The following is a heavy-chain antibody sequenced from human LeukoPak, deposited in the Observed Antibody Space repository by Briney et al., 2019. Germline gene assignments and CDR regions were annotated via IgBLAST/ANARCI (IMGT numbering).Heavy chain of an antibody. V-gene: IGHV3-74*01. CDR3: LLIILGGSSQH. J-gene: IGHJ1*01. Sequence: GGSLRLSCAASEFTFNNYWMQWVRQAPGKGLVWVSRIKNDGKITTYADSVKGRFTTSRDNAKNTFYLQMNSLRVEDTAVYYCLLIILGGSSQHWGQGTLVTVSS. D-gene: IGHD3-3*01. CDR1: EFTFNNYW. CDR2: IKNDGKIT.